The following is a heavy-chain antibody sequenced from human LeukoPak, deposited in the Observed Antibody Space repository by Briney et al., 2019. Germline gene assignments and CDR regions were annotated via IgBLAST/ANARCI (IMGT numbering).Heavy chain of an antibody. V-gene: IGHV3-23*01. CDR1: GFTFSTYA. J-gene: IGHJ4*02. CDR3: ARTLDYYDSSGYFY. CDR2: ISGSGGNT. Sequence: AGGSLRLSCAASGFTFSTYAMSWVRQAPGKGLEWVSTISGSGGNTYYADSVKGRFTISRDNSEKTLYLQMNSPRAEDTAVYYCARTLDYYDSSGYFYWGQGTLVTVSS. D-gene: IGHD3-22*01.